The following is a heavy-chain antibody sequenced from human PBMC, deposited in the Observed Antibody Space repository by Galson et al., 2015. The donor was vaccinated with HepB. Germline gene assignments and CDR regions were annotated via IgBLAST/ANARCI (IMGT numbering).Heavy chain of an antibody. J-gene: IGHJ4*02. CDR2: IGRGDNHT. CDR1: GFTFSDYY. CDR3: ARDLVRGVIGY. D-gene: IGHD3-10*02. V-gene: IGHV3-11*05. Sequence: SLRLSCATSGFTFSDYYMNWIRQVPGKGLEWVSYIGRGDNHTNYADSVKGRFTISRDNAKNVVFLQMTSRRAEDTGVYFCARDLVRGVIGYWGQGTLITVSS.